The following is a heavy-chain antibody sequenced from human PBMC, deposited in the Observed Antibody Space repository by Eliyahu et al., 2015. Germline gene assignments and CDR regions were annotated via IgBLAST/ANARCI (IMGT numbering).Heavy chain of an antibody. D-gene: IGHD2-21*01. J-gene: IGHJ3*02. V-gene: IGHV1-8*01. Sequence: QVQLVQSGAEVKKPGASVKVSCKASGXTXTSYDXNWVRXATGQGLEWMGXMNPNSGNTGYAQKFQGRVTMTRNTSISTAYMELSSLRSEDTAVYYCASTSEPHITADAFDIWGQGTMVTVSS. CDR3: ASTSEPHITADAFDI. CDR1: GXTXTSYD. CDR2: MNPNSGNT.